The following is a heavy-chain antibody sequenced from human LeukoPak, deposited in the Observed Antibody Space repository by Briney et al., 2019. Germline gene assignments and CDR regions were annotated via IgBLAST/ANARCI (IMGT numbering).Heavy chain of an antibody. CDR2: ISWNSGSI. CDR1: GFTFDDYA. J-gene: IGHJ4*02. CDR3: WLYYDSSGADY. Sequence: GGSLRLSCAASGFTFDDYAMHWVRQAPGKGLEWVSGISWNSGSIGYADSVKGRFTISRDNAKNSLYLQMNSLRAEDTALYYCWLYYDSSGADYWGQGTLVTVSS. V-gene: IGHV3-9*01. D-gene: IGHD3-22*01.